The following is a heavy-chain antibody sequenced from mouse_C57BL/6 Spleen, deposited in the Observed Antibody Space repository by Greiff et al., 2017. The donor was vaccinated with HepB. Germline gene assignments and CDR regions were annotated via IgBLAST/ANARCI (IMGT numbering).Heavy chain of an antibody. Sequence: EVQLKQSGPELVKPGASVKISCKASGYTFTDYYMNWVQQSHGKSLEWIGDINPNNGGTSYNQKFKGKATLTVDKSSSTAYMELRSLTSEDSAVYYCARDGSSYWYFDVWGTGTTVTVSS. J-gene: IGHJ1*03. D-gene: IGHD1-1*01. V-gene: IGHV1-26*01. CDR1: GYTFTDYY. CDR3: ARDGSSYWYFDV. CDR2: INPNNGGT.